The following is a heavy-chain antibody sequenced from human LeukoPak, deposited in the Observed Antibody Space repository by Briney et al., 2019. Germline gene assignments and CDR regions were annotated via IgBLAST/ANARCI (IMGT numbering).Heavy chain of an antibody. Sequence: GGSLRLSCAASGFTFSTYWMHWVRQAPWKGLVWVSRIDNGGSTTLYADSVRGRFIISRDNAKNTLYLQMNSLGPEDTAIYYCARVRSDYSSSSPPDYWGQGTPVTVSS. D-gene: IGHD6-6*01. CDR3: ARVRSDYSSSSPPDY. CDR1: GFTFSTYW. V-gene: IGHV3-74*01. J-gene: IGHJ4*02. CDR2: IDNGGSTT.